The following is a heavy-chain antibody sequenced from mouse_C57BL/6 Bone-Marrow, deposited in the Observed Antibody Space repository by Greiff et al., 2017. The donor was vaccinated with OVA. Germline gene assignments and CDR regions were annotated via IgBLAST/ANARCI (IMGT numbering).Heavy chain of an antibody. CDR2: INPSSGYT. CDR1: GYTFTSYW. D-gene: IGHD1-1*01. CDR3: ARSLPFYYYGSSLWFAY. V-gene: IGHV1-7*01. Sequence: QVQLQQSGAELAKPGASVKLSCKASGYTFTSYWMHWVKQRPGQGLEWIGYINPSSGYTKYNQKFKDKATLTADNSSSTAYMQLSSLTYEDSAVYYCARSLPFYYYGSSLWFAYWGQGTLVTVSA. J-gene: IGHJ3*01.